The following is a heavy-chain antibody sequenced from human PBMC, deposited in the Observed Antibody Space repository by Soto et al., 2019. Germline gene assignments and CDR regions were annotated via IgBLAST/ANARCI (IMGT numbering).Heavy chain of an antibody. V-gene: IGHV3-9*01. D-gene: IGHD5-18*01. CDR1: GFTFDDYA. Sequence: SGGSLRLSCAASGFTFDDYAMHWVRQAPGRGLEWVSGISWNSGSIGYADSVKGRFTISRDNAKNSLYLQMNSLRAEDTALYYCAKEGYGYYFDYWGQGTLVTVSS. CDR3: AKEGYGYYFDY. J-gene: IGHJ4*02. CDR2: ISWNSGSI.